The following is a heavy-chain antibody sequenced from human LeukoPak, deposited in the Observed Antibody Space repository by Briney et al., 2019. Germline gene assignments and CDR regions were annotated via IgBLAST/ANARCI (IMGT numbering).Heavy chain of an antibody. CDR1: GYTFSGYY. CDR2: INPNSGGT. CDR3: ARVTEQWLVSPFDY. Sequence: ASVKVSCKASGYTFSGYYMHWVRQAPGQGLEWMGWINPNSGGTNYVQKFQGRVTMTRDTSISTAYMELSRLRSDDTAVYYCARVTEQWLVSPFDYWGQGTLVTVSS. V-gene: IGHV1-2*02. D-gene: IGHD6-19*01. J-gene: IGHJ4*02.